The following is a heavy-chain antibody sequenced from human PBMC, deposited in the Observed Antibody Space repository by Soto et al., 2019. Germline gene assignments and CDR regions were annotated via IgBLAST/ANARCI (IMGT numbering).Heavy chain of an antibody. J-gene: IGHJ4*02. Sequence: QLVESGGGLVQPGGSLRLSCAASGFTFSSYWMHWVRQAPGKGLVWVARSNSDGSSTNYADSVQGRFTISRDNAKNTLYLHMNSLRAEDTAVYYCAREHPDRYFDYWGQGTLVTVSS. CDR3: AREHPDRYFDY. CDR1: GFTFSSYW. CDR2: SNSDGSST. V-gene: IGHV3-74*01.